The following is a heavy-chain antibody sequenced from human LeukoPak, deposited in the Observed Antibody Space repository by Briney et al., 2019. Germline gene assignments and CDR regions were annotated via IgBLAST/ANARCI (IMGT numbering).Heavy chain of an antibody. Sequence: KASETLSLTCTVSGGSISSYYWSWIRQPPGKGLEWIGYIYYSGSTNYNPSLKSRVTISVDTSKNQFSLKLSSVTAADTAVYYCATLSGDYDDYWGQGTLVTVSS. D-gene: IGHD4-17*01. CDR1: GGSISSYY. J-gene: IGHJ4*02. CDR3: ATLSGDYDDY. CDR2: IYYSGST. V-gene: IGHV4-59*01.